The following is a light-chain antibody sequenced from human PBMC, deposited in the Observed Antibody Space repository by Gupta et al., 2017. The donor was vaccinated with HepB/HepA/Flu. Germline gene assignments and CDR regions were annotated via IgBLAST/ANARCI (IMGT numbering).Light chain of an antibody. CDR3: QQLSSYPLT. J-gene: IGKJ4*01. CDR1: QGISSY. CDR2: AAS. Sequence: DSQLTQSPSFLSASVGDRVSITCRASQGISSYLAWYQQKPGKAPKLLIYAASTLQSGVPSRFSGSGSGTEFTLPISSLQPEDFATYYCQQLSSYPLTFGGGTKVEIK. V-gene: IGKV1-9*01.